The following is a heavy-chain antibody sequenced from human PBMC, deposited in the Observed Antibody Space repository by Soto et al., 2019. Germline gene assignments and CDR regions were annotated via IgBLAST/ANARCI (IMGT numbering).Heavy chain of an antibody. D-gene: IGHD2-15*01. CDR3: ARHIRYCSGGSCYYFDY. Sequence: QLQLQESGPGLVKPSETLSLTCTVSGGSISSSSYYWGWIRQPPGKGLEWIGSIYYSGSTYYNPSLKSRVTISVDTSKNQFSLKLSSVTAADTAVYYCARHIRYCSGGSCYYFDYWGQGTLVTVSS. CDR2: IYYSGST. CDR1: GGSISSSSYY. J-gene: IGHJ4*02. V-gene: IGHV4-39*01.